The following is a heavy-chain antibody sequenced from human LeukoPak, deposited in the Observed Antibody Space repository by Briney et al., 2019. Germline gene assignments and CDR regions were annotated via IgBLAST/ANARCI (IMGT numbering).Heavy chain of an antibody. D-gene: IGHD6-19*01. Sequence: GESLKISCKGSGYTFATYWIGWVRQMPGKGLEWMGIIYPGDSRTTYSPSFQGQVTISADNSIRTAYLQGSSLKASDTAMYYCAIGGSGSGLSYFDYWGQGTLVTVSS. J-gene: IGHJ4*02. CDR1: GYTFATYW. CDR3: AIGGSGSGLSYFDY. CDR2: IYPGDSRT. V-gene: IGHV5-51*01.